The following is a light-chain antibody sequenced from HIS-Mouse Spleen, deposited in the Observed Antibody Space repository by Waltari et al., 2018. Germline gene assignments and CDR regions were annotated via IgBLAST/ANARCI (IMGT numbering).Light chain of an antibody. Sequence: SYELTQPPSVSVSPGPTARITCYGDALPKKYASWYQQKSGQAPVLVTYEDSKRPSGIPERFSGSSSGTMATLTISGAQVEDEADYYCYSTDSSGNHRVFGGGTKLTVL. CDR3: YSTDSSGNHRV. V-gene: IGLV3-10*01. CDR2: EDS. CDR1: ALPKKY. J-gene: IGLJ2*01.